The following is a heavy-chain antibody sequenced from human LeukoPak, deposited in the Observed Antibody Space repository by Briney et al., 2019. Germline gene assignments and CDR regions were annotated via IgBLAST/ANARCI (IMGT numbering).Heavy chain of an antibody. V-gene: IGHV1-2*02. Sequence: ASVKVSCKASGYTFSGYYMHWVRQAPGQGLEWMGWINANNGGTNYAQKFQGRVTMTRDTSISTAYMELSRLTSDDTAVYYCARVRIGQQLDKYYYYAMDVWGQGTTVTVSS. J-gene: IGHJ6*02. CDR2: INANNGGT. D-gene: IGHD6-13*01. CDR1: GYTFSGYY. CDR3: ARVRIGQQLDKYYYYAMDV.